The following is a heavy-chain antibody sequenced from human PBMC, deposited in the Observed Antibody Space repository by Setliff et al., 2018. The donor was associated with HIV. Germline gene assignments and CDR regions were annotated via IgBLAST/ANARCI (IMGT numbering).Heavy chain of an antibody. D-gene: IGHD5-18*01. CDR3: ARGHSGYSYANVYYYHGMDV. CDR1: GGSIINTRYY. J-gene: IGHJ6*02. Sequence: TSETLSLTCTVSGGSIINTRYYWGWMRQTPGKGLEWIGRIYHSGTTYYNPSLKSRVTISVDTSKNQFSLKLSSVTAADTAVYYCARGHSGYSYANVYYYHGMDVWGQGTTVTVSS. CDR2: IYHSGTT. V-gene: IGHV4-39*01.